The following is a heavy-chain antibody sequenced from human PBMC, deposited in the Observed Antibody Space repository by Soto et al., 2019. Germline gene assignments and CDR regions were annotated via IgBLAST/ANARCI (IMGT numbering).Heavy chain of an antibody. CDR1: GASISGFY. Sequence: LSLICTVSGASISGFYWSWIRKSAGKGLEWIGRIYATGTTDYNPSLKSRVMMSVDTSKKQFSLKLRSVTAADTAVYYCVRDGTKTLRDWFDPWGQGXSVTVYS. D-gene: IGHD1-1*01. J-gene: IGHJ5*02. CDR3: VRDGTKTLRDWFDP. CDR2: IYATGTT. V-gene: IGHV4-4*07.